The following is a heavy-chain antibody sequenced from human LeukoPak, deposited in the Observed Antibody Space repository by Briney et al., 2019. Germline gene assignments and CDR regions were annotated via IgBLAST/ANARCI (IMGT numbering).Heavy chain of an antibody. J-gene: IGHJ4*02. CDR1: GGSITNYY. V-gene: IGHV4-4*07. CDR3: AREYGDFDY. CDR2: IYASGST. D-gene: IGHD4-17*01. Sequence: PSETLSLTCTVSGGSITNYYWSWIRQPAGKGLEWVGRIYASGSTNYNPSLKSRVTMSVDMSKSQFSLELSSVTAADTAIYYCAREYGDFDYWGQGTLVTVSS.